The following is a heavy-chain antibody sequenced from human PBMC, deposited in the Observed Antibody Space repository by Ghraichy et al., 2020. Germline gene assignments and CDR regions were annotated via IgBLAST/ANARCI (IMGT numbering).Heavy chain of an antibody. CDR1: GFTFSSYW. CDR3: TTMTVYWFDY. Sequence: GGSLRLSCAASGFTFSSYWMHWVRQAPGKGLVWVSRINSDGSVTNYADSVKGRFTISRDNAKNTLYLEMNFLRAEDTAVYYCTTMTVYWFDYWGQGTLVTVSS. CDR2: INSDGSVT. D-gene: IGHD5/OR15-5a*01. J-gene: IGHJ4*02. V-gene: IGHV3-74*01.